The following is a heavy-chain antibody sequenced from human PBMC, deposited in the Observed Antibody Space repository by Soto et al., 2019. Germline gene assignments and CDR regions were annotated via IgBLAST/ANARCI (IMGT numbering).Heavy chain of an antibody. Sequence: GGSLRLSCAASGFTFSGYSMNWVRQAPGKGLEWVSSISSSSSYIYYADSVKGRFTISRDNAKNSLYLQMNSLRAEDTAVYYCARIKPGVYSSSGYYYYYGMDVWGQGTTVTVSS. CDR3: ARIKPGVYSSSGYYYYYGMDV. V-gene: IGHV3-21*01. CDR1: GFTFSGYS. CDR2: ISSSSSYI. D-gene: IGHD6-13*01. J-gene: IGHJ6*02.